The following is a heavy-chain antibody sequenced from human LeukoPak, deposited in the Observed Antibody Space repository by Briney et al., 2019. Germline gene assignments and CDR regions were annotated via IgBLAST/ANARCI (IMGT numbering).Heavy chain of an antibody. Sequence: GGSLRLSCAASGFTFSSYGMRWVRQAPGKGLEWVAVISYDGSNKYYADSVKGRFTISRDNSKNTLYLQMNSLRAEDTAVYYCAKEARGYSYVDVFDIWGQGTMVTVSS. CDR3: AKEARGYSYVDVFDI. J-gene: IGHJ3*02. CDR2: ISYDGSNK. CDR1: GFTFSSYG. V-gene: IGHV3-30*18. D-gene: IGHD5-18*01.